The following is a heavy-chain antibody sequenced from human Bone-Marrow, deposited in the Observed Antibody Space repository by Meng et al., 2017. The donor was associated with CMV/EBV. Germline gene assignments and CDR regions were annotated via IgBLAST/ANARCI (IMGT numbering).Heavy chain of an antibody. CDR2: ISAYNGNT. V-gene: IGHV1-18*04. Sequence: ASVKVSCKASEYTFIDHHMHWVRQAPGQGLEWMGWISAYNGNTNYAQKLQGRVTMTTDTSTSTAYMELRSLRSDDTAVYYCARDAPGGPAEDTSNWFDPWGQGTLVTVPS. D-gene: IGHD2-2*01. J-gene: IGHJ5*02. CDR3: ARDAPGGPAEDTSNWFDP. CDR1: EYTFIDHH.